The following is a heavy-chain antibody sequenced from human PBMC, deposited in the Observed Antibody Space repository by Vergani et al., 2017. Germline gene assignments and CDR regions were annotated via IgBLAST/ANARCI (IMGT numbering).Heavy chain of an antibody. V-gene: IGHV1-8*01. D-gene: IGHD6-19*01. J-gene: IGHJ4*02. CDR2: MNPNSGNT. CDR3: ARDGGLVDGT. CDR1: GYTFTSYD. Sequence: QVQLVQSGAEVKKPGASVKVSCKASGYTFTSYDINGVRQATGQGLEWMGWMNPNSGNTGYAQKRQGRVTMTTDTSTSTAYMELRSLRSYDTAVYYCARDGGLVDGTWGQGTLVTVSS.